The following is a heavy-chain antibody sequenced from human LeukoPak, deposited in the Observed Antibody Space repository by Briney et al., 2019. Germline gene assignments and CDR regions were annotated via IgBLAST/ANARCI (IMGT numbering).Heavy chain of an antibody. V-gene: IGHV3-7*01. CDR1: GFTFNTYH. J-gene: IGHJ3*02. Sequence: PGGSLRLSCEVSGFTFNTYHMNWVRQAPGKGLEWVANIKEDGGEKFHVDSVKGRFAISRDNAKKSLYLQMNSLRAEDTAVYFCARVLGCTNGVCHDAFDIWGQGTVVTVSS. D-gene: IGHD2-8*01. CDR3: ARVLGCTNGVCHDAFDI. CDR2: IKEDGGEK.